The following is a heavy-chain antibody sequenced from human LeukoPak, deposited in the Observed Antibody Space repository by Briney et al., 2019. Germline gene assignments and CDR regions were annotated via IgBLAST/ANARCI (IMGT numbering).Heavy chain of an antibody. CDR1: GYSISSGYY. V-gene: IGHV4-38-2*02. CDR3: ARGGGSGGIDY. Sequence: SETLSLTCTVSGYSISSGYYWGWIRQPPGKGLEWIGSIYHSGSTYYNPSLKSRVTISVDTSKNQFSLKLSSVTAADTAVYYCARGGGSGGIDYWGQGTLVTVSS. CDR2: IYHSGST. J-gene: IGHJ4*02. D-gene: IGHD1-26*01.